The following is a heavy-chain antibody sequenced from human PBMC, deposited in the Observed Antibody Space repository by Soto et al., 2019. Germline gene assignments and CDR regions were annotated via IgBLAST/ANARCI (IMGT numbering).Heavy chain of an antibody. CDR1: GFTFNKFA. CDR2: ISGGVAST. CDR3: AKTPGVITVITSFDP. Sequence: PVGSLRLPCLASGFTFNKFALAWVRQAPGKGLEWVSAISGGVASTYDADSVKGRFTISRNNSNNTLYLQMNSLRAEDTAVYYCAKTPGVITVITSFDPWGQGTPVTVSS. D-gene: IGHD3-16*01. V-gene: IGHV3-23*01. J-gene: IGHJ5*02.